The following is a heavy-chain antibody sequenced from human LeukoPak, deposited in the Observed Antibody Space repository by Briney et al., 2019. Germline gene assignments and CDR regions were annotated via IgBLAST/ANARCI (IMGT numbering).Heavy chain of an antibody. CDR2: IYYSGST. J-gene: IGHJ4*02. V-gene: IGHV4-39*07. CDR1: GGSISSSSYY. Sequence: SETLSLTCTVSGGSISSSSYYWGWIRQPPGKGLEWIGSIYYSGSTYYNLSLKSRVTISVDTSKNQFSLKLSSVTAADTAVYYCARREDGSGATDYWGQGTLVTVSS. D-gene: IGHD3-10*01. CDR3: ARREDGSGATDY.